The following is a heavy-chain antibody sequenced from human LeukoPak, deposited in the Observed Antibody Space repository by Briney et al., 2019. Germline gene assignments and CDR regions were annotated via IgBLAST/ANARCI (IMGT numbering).Heavy chain of an antibody. Sequence: GGSLRLSCSASGFTFSSYAMHWGRQAPGKGLEYVSAFTSDGGTTYYADSLKGRFTISIDNSKNTLYLQISMLRTEDTSLYYCLKDQGGRGDYWGQGTLVTVSS. CDR2: FTSDGGTT. V-gene: IGHV3-64D*08. D-gene: IGHD3-10*01. CDR3: LKDQGGRGDY. J-gene: IGHJ4*02. CDR1: GFTFSSYA.